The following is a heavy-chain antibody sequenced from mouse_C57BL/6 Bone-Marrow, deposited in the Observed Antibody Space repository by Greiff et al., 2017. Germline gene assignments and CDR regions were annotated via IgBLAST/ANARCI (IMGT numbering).Heavy chain of an antibody. V-gene: IGHV1-19*01. J-gene: IGHJ3*01. CDR2: INPYNGGT. CDR1: GYTFTDYY. D-gene: IGHD2-1*01. CDR3: ARYYGNYLAWFAY. Sequence: EVQLQQSGPVLVKPGASVKMSCKASGYTFTDYYMNWVKQSHGKSLEWIGVINPYNGGTSYNQKFKGKATLTVDKSSSTAYMELNSLTSEDSAVYYCARYYGNYLAWFAYWGQGTLVTVSA.